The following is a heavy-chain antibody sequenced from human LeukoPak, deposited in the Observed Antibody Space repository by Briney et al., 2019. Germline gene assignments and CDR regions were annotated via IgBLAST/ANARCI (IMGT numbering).Heavy chain of an antibody. D-gene: IGHD2-21*02. V-gene: IGHV3-30*18. J-gene: IGHJ4*02. CDR3: AKDRGGGSYCGGDCCFY. Sequence: GRSLRLSCAASGFTFSSYGMHWVRQAPGKGLEWVAVISYDGSNKYYADSVKGRFTISRDNSKNTLYLQMNSLRAEDTAVYYCAKDRGGGSYCGGDCCFYWGQGTLVTVSS. CDR1: GFTFSSYG. CDR2: ISYDGSNK.